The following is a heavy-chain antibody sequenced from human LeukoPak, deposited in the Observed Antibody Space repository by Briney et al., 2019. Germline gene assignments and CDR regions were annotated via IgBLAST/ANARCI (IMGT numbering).Heavy chain of an antibody. CDR2: IYYSGST. CDR3: ARGGMIATYYFDY. D-gene: IGHD3-22*01. CDR1: GGSISSYY. Sequence: PSETLSLTCTVSGGSISSYYWSWIRQPPGKGLEWSGYIYYSGSTNYNPSLKSRVTISVDTSKNQFSLKLSSVTAADTAVYYCARGGMIATYYFDYWGQGTLVTVSS. J-gene: IGHJ4*02. V-gene: IGHV4-59*01.